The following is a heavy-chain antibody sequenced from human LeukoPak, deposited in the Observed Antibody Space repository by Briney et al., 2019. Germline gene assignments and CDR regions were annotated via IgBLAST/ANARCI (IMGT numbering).Heavy chain of an antibody. CDR3: ARDLTGTSDC. J-gene: IGHJ4*02. Sequence: ASVKVSCKASGYTFTSYYMHWVRQAPGQGLEWMGWINPNSGDTHYALKFRGRVTLTRDTSISTAYMDLSRLTSDDTAVYYCARDLTGTSDCWGQGTLLTVSS. V-gene: IGHV1-2*02. D-gene: IGHD1-20*01. CDR1: GYTFTSYY. CDR2: INPNSGDT.